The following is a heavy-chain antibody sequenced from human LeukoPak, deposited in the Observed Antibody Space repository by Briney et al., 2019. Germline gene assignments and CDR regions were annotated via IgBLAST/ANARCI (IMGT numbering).Heavy chain of an antibody. Sequence: PSETLFLTCAVYGGSFSGYYWSWIRQPPGKGLEWIGYVYYSGSTNYNPSLKSRITISVDTSEKQFSLKLTSMTAADTAVYYCARLGYKGFDIWGQGTMVTTSS. D-gene: IGHD5-12*01. V-gene: IGHV4-59*08. J-gene: IGHJ3*02. CDR1: GGSFSGYY. CDR2: VYYSGST. CDR3: ARLGYKGFDI.